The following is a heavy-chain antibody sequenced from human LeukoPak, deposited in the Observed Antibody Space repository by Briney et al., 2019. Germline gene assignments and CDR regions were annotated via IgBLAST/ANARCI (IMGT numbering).Heavy chain of an antibody. CDR2: ISPHSHTT. J-gene: IGHJ4*02. V-gene: IGHV1-18*01. CDR1: GYTFNNYF. Sequence: ASVKVSCKASGYTFNNYFISWVRQAPGQGPEWVGWISPHSHTTHYAEKLQGRVTMTTDTSTSTVYMELRSLRSDDTAVYFCARGQSMYYWGQGTPVTVSS. CDR3: ARGQSMYY. D-gene: IGHD2-8*01.